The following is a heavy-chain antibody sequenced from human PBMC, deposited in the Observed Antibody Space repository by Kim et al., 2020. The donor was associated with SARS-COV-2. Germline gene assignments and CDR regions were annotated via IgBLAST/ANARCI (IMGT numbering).Heavy chain of an antibody. D-gene: IGHD6-13*01. CDR3: ARDMTSSSSF. Sequence: STNCADSVKGRFTNSRENSKNTLYLQMNSLRAEDTAVYYCARDMTSSSSFWGQGTLVTVSS. J-gene: IGHJ4*02. V-gene: IGHV3-53*01. CDR2: ST.